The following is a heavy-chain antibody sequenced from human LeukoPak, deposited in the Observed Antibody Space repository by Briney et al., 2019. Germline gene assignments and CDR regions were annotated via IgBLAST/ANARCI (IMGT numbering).Heavy chain of an antibody. J-gene: IGHJ4*02. CDR3: ARGMGYYYGSSGYSDDY. CDR1: GYTFTSYG. V-gene: IGHV1-8*02. CDR2: MNPNSGNT. D-gene: IGHD3-22*01. Sequence: GASVKVSCKASGYTFTSYGINWVRQATGQGLEWMGWMNPNSGNTGYAQKFQGRVTMTRNTSISTAYMELSSLRSEDTAVYYCARGMGYYYGSSGYSDDYWGQGTLVTVSS.